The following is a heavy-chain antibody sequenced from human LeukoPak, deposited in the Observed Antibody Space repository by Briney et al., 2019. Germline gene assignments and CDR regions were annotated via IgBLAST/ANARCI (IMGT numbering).Heavy chain of an antibody. V-gene: IGHV4-38-2*02. CDR3: ARGAGMATTPAYYFDY. D-gene: IGHD5-24*01. CDR2: IYHSGTT. J-gene: IGHJ4*02. CDR1: GYSISSGYY. Sequence: SETLSLTCTVSGYSISSGYYWGWIRQPPGKGLEWIGSIYHSGTTYYNPSLKSRVTISVDMSKNQFSLKLSSVTAADTAVYYCARGAGMATTPAYYFDYWDQGTLVTVSS.